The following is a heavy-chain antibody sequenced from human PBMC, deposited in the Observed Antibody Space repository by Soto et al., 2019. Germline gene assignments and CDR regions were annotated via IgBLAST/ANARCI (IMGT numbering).Heavy chain of an antibody. CDR1: GGSISDSNDH. CDR3: ARDKITGLFDY. J-gene: IGHJ4*02. V-gene: IGHV4-39*07. CDR2: INHSGST. Sequence: PSETLSLTCTVSGGSISDSNDHWGWIRQSPGQGLEWIGEINHSGSTNYNPSLKSRVTISVDTSKNQFSLKLTSVTAADTAVYYCARDKITGLFDYWGQGTLVTVSS. D-gene: IGHD2-8*02.